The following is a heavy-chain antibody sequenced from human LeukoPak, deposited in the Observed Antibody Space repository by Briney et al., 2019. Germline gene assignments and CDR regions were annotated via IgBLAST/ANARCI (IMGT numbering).Heavy chain of an antibody. J-gene: IGHJ5*02. D-gene: IGHD6-19*01. Sequence: ASVKVSCKASGYTFTSYPMNWVQQAPGQGLEWMGWINTNTRNPTYAQGFIGRFVFSLDTSVSTAYLQISSLKAEDTAVYYCARDSIAVAGTKYNWFDPWGQGTLVTVSS. CDR3: ARDSIAVAGTKYNWFDP. V-gene: IGHV7-4-1*02. CDR2: INTNTRNP. CDR1: GYTFTSYP.